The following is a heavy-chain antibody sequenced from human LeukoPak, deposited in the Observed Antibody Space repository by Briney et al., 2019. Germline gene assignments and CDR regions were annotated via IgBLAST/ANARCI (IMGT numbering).Heavy chain of an antibody. V-gene: IGHV4-59*06. CDR3: ARTTVAAVTAFDY. CDR2: IYYSGST. D-gene: IGHD6-19*01. CDR1: GGSISTYY. J-gene: IGHJ4*02. Sequence: SETLSLTCTVSGGSISTYYWSWIRQHPGKGLEWIGYIYYSGSTYYNPSLRSRVTISVDSSMNQFSLKLSSVTAADTAVYYCARTTVAAVTAFDYWGQGTLVTVSS.